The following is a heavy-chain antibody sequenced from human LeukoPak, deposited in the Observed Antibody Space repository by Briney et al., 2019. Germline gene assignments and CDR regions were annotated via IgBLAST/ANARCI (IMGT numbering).Heavy chain of an antibody. V-gene: IGHV1-46*01. CDR1: GYTFTSYS. Sequence: GASVKVSCKASGYTFTSYSMHWVRQAPGQGLEWMGIINPSVGSTTYAQRFQGRVTLTRDTSTSTAHVELSSLRFEDTAVYYCAREATVPDHWGQGTLVTVSS. J-gene: IGHJ4*02. CDR2: INPSVGST. D-gene: IGHD4-17*01. CDR3: AREATVPDH.